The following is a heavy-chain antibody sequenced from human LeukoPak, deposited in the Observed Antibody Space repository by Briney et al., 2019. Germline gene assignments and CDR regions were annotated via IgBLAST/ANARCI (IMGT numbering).Heavy chain of an antibody. V-gene: IGHV3-30*03. CDR1: GFTFSSYW. CDR2: ISYDAGKT. Sequence: QTGGSLRLSCKASGFTFSSYWMNWVRQAPGKGLEWVAGISYDAGKTYYADSVRGRFTISRDTSKNTLYLQMNGLRAEDTAVYYCARDSGRSATYFNYWGQGTLVTVSS. D-gene: IGHD3-10*01. J-gene: IGHJ4*02. CDR3: ARDSGRSATYFNY.